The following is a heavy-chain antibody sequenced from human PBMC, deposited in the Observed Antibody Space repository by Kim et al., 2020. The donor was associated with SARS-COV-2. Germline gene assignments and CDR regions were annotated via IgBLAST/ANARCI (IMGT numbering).Heavy chain of an antibody. CDR2: INHSGST. D-gene: IGHD3-10*01. J-gene: IGHJ4*02. CDR3: ARGSTMVRGVIIGQTLGGGDQLPLYYFDY. CDR1: GGSFSGYY. Sequence: SETLSLTCAVYGGSFSGYYWSWIRQPPGKGLEWIGEINHSGSTNYNPSLKSRVTISVDTSKNQFSLKLSSVTAADTAVYYCARGSTMVRGVIIGQTLGGGDQLPLYYFDYWGQGTLVTVSS. V-gene: IGHV4-34*01.